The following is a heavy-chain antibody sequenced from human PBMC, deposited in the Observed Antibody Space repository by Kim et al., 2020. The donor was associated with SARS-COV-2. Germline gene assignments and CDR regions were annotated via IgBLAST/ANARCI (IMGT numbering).Heavy chain of an antibody. CDR1: GGTFSSYA. J-gene: IGHJ4*02. CDR2: IIPIFGTA. V-gene: IGHV1-69*13. D-gene: IGHD3-16*01. CDR3: AGTELNYDYVWGSSHY. Sequence: SVKVSCKASGGTFSSYAISWVRQAPGQGLEWMGGIIPIFGTANYAQKFQGRVTITADESTSTAYMELSSLRSEDTAVYYCAGTELNYDYVWGSSHYWGQGTLVTVSS.